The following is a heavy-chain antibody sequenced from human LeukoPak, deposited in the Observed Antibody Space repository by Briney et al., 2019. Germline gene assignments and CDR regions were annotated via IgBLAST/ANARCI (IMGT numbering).Heavy chain of an antibody. J-gene: IGHJ6*02. V-gene: IGHV3-30*02. Sequence: SGGSLRLSCAASGFTFSSYGMHWVRQAPGKGLEWVAFIRYDGSNKYYADSVKGRFTISRDNSKNTLYLQMNSLRAEDTAVYYCARDKYYYGSGSYYLHYYGMDVWGQGTTVTVSS. CDR3: ARDKYYYGSGSYYLHYYGMDV. CDR2: IRYDGSNK. CDR1: GFTFSSYG. D-gene: IGHD3-10*01.